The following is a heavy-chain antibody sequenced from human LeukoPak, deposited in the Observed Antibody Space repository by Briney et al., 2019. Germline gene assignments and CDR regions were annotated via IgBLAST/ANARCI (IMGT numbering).Heavy chain of an antibody. V-gene: IGHV3-53*01. CDR2: IYSGGST. J-gene: IGHJ5*02. CDR1: GFTVSSNY. CDR3: ARAYSSSWNNWFDP. D-gene: IGHD6-13*01. Sequence: GGSLRLSCAASGFTVSSNYMSWVRQAPGKGLEWVSVIYSGGSTYYADSVKGRFTISRDNSKNTLYLQMNSQRAEDTAVYYCARAYSSSWNNWFDPWGQGTLVTVSS.